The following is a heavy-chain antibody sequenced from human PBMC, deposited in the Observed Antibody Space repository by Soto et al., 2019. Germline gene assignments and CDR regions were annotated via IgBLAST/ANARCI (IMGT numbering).Heavy chain of an antibody. CDR2: INSDGSST. J-gene: IGHJ4*02. Sequence: GSLRLSCAASGFTLSNYWMHWVRQGPGKGLVWVSRINSDGSSTSYADPVKGRFTISRDNAKNTLYLQMNSLRAEDTAVYYCGRGTGYTYGRAPDYWGQGTLVTVSS. CDR3: GRGTGYTYGRAPDY. V-gene: IGHV3-74*01. D-gene: IGHD5-18*01. CDR1: GFTLSNYW.